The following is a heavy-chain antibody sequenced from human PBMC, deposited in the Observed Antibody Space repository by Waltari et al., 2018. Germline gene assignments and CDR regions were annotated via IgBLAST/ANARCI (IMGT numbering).Heavy chain of an antibody. J-gene: IGHJ5*02. V-gene: IGHV1-69*06. CDR1: GGTFSSYA. CDR3: ARSGESPVIPSAIRNRFPINWFDP. Sequence: QVQLVQSGAEVKKPGSSVKVSCKTSGGTFSSYAINWVRQAPGQGLEWMGGIIPFFGTTNYAQKFQCRVTIIADKSTSTVYMELSGLGSEDTAIYYCARSGESPVIPSAIRNRFPINWFDPWGQGTLVTVSS. D-gene: IGHD2-2*01. CDR2: IIPFFGTT.